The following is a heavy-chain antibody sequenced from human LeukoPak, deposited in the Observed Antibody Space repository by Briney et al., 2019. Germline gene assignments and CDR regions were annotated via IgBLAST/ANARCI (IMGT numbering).Heavy chain of an antibody. CDR2: IIPILGTA. J-gene: IGHJ6*03. D-gene: IGHD3-10*01. CDR3: ARVQYGSGYYYYYMDV. V-gene: IGHV1-69*13. Sequence: GASVKVSCKASGGTFSSYAISWVRQAPGQGLEWMGGIIPILGTANYAQKFQGRVTITADESTSTAYMELSSLRSEDTAVYYCARVQYGSGYYYYYMDVWGKGTTVTISS. CDR1: GGTFSSYA.